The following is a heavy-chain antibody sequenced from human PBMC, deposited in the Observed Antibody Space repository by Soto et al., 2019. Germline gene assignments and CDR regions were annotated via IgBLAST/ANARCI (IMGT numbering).Heavy chain of an antibody. V-gene: IGHV4-59*01. Sequence: SETLSLTCSVSGGSISTYFWSWIRQPPGKGLEWIGYISYSGSTNYNPSLKSRVTISVDTSKNQFSLKLSSVTAADTALYYCARDQGETTEAYLDYWGQGALVTVSS. CDR1: GGSISTYF. D-gene: IGHD4-4*01. CDR2: ISYSGST. J-gene: IGHJ4*02. CDR3: ARDQGETTEAYLDY.